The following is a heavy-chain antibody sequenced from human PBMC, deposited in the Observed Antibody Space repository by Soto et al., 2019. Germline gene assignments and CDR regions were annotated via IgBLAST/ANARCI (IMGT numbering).Heavy chain of an antibody. J-gene: IGHJ6*02. V-gene: IGHV1-8*01. CDR3: ARGNSWLYYYYGMNV. CDR1: GYTFTSYD. CDR2: MNPNSGNT. D-gene: IGHD6-13*01. Sequence: ASGKVSCKASGYTFTSYDINCVRQATGQGLGWMGWMNPNSGNTGYAQKFQGRVTMTRNTSISTAYMELSSLRSEDTAVYYCARGNSWLYYYYGMNVWGQGTTVTVS.